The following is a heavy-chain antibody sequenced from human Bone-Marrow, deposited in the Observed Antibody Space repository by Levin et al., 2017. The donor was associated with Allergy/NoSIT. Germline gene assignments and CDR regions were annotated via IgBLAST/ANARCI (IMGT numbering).Heavy chain of an antibody. Sequence: LSLTCVGSGFAFSDHGIHWVRPAPGKGLEWVSVSSYDGRTEFYADSVKGRFTLSRDNSKTTVYLQMNNLRTEDTALYYCAKTGGNFRHDFDSWGPGILVTVSS. V-gene: IGHV3-30*18. D-gene: IGHD1-1*01. CDR1: GFAFSDHG. CDR2: SSYDGRTE. J-gene: IGHJ4*02. CDR3: AKTGGNFRHDFDS.